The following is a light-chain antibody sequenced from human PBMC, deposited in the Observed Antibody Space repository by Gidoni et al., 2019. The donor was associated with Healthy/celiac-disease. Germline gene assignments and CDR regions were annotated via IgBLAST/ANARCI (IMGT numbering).Light chain of an antibody. CDR2: AAS. CDR1: QSISSY. CDR3: QQSYSTSES. V-gene: IGKV1-39*01. Sequence: DIQMTQSPSSLSASVGDRVTITCRASQSISSYLNWYQQKPGKAPKLLIYAASSLQSGVPSRVSGSGSGTDFTLTISSLQPEDFATYYCQQSYSTSESFGQXTKLEIK. J-gene: IGKJ2*03.